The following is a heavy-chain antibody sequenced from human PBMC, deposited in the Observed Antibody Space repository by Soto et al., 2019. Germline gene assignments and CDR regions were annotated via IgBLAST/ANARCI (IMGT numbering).Heavy chain of an antibody. CDR3: ARHNGKRYYDILTGYYFSDAFDI. CDR2: IYYSGST. D-gene: IGHD3-9*01. V-gene: IGHV4-59*01. CDR1: GGSISSYY. Sequence: QVQLQESGPGLVKPSETLSLTCTVSGGSISSYYWSWIRQPPGKGLEWIGYIYYSGSTNYNPSLKSRVTISVDTSKNQFSLKLSSVTAADTAVYYCARHNGKRYYDILTGYYFSDAFDIWGQGTMVTVSS. J-gene: IGHJ3*02.